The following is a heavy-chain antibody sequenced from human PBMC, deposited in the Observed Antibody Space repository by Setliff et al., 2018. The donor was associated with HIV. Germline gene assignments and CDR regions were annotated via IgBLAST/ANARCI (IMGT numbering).Heavy chain of an antibody. CDR2: IYTSGST. J-gene: IGHJ6*03. V-gene: IGHV4-4*07. CDR3: ARVVGYYDSSGYPNYYYYYMDV. Sequence: PSETLSLTCSFSGGSTTSYYWSWIRQPAGKGLEWIGHIYTSGSTNYNPSLKSRVTMSVDTSKNQFSLKLSSVTAADTAVYYCARVVGYYDSSGYPNYYYYYMDVWGKGTTVTVSS. D-gene: IGHD3-22*01. CDR1: GGSTTSYY.